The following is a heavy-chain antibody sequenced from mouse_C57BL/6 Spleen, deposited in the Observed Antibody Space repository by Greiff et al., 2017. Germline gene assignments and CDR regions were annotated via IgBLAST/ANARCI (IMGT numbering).Heavy chain of an antibody. Sequence: EVQGVESGGGLVKPGGSLKLSCAASGFTFSDYGMHWVRQAPEKGLEWVAYISSGSSTIYYADTVKGRFTISRDNAKNTLFLQMTSLGSEDTAMYYCARGWLLGAMDYWGQGTSVTVSS. CDR2: ISSGSSTI. J-gene: IGHJ4*01. V-gene: IGHV5-17*01. CDR3: ARGWLLGAMDY. D-gene: IGHD2-3*01. CDR1: GFTFSDYG.